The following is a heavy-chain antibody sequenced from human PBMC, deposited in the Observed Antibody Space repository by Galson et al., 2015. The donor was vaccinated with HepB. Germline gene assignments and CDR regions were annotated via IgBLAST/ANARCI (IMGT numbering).Heavy chain of an antibody. D-gene: IGHD2-15*01. J-gene: IGHJ4*02. Sequence: SLRLSCAASGFTFSSYAMSWVRQAPGKGLEWVSAISGSGGSTYYADSVKGRFTISRGNSKNTLYLQMNSLRSEDTAVYYCARDQGGGVVAASDYWGQGTLVTVSS. CDR3: ARDQGGGVVAASDY. CDR2: ISGSGGST. CDR1: GFTFSSYA. V-gene: IGHV3-23*01.